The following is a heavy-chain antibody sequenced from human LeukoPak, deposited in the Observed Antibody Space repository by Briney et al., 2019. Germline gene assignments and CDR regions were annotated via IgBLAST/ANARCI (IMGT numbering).Heavy chain of an antibody. Sequence: PSETLSLTCTVSGGSISSYCWSWIRQPPGKGLEWIGYIYYSGSINYNPSLKSRVTISVDTSKNQFSLKLSSVTAADTAVYYCAREAPPIAAAGFDYWGQGTLVTVSS. J-gene: IGHJ4*02. V-gene: IGHV4-59*01. D-gene: IGHD6-13*01. CDR1: GGSISSYC. CDR3: AREAPPIAAAGFDY. CDR2: IYYSGSI.